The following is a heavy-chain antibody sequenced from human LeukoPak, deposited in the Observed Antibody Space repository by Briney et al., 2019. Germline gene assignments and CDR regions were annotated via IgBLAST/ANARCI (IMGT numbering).Heavy chain of an antibody. V-gene: IGHV3-30*18. CDR2: ISYDGSNK. J-gene: IGHJ6*04. D-gene: IGHD3-10*01. CDR3: AKDHVTMVRGVNYYGMDV. CDR1: GFTFSSYG. Sequence: GGSLRLSCAASGFTFSSYGMHWVRQAPGKGLEWVAVISYDGSNKYYADSVKGRFTISRDNSKNTLYLQMNSLRAEDTAVYYCAKDHVTMVRGVNYYGMDVWGKGTTVTVSS.